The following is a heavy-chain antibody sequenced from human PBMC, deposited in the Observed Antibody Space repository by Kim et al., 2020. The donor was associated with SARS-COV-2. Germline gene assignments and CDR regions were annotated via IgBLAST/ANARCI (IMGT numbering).Heavy chain of an antibody. D-gene: IGHD6-19*01. CDR2: ISTSGSSI. CDR3: AREYTSGWYPAFDH. V-gene: IGHV3-48*03. CDR1: GFTFSSYE. J-gene: IGHJ4*02. Sequence: GGSLRLSCVASGFTFSSYEMNWVRQAPGKGLEWVSFISTSGSSISYADSVKGRFTISRDNAENLLYLQLNSLRAEDTAVYYCAREYTSGWYPAFDHWGQGTLVTVSS.